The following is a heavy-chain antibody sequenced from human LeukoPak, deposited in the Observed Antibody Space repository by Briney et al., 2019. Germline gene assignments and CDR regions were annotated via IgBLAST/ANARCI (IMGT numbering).Heavy chain of an antibody. Sequence: GGSLRLSCAASGFTFSSYGMHWVRQAPGKGLEWVAVIWYDGGNKYYADSVKGRFTISRDNSKNTLYLQMNGLRAEDTAVYYCTYMDVWGKGTTVTVSS. J-gene: IGHJ6*03. CDR3: TYMDV. CDR2: IWYDGGNK. CDR1: GFTFSSYG. V-gene: IGHV3-33*01.